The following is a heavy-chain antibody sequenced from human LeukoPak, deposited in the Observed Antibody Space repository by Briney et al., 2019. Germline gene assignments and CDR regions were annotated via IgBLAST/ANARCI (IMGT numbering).Heavy chain of an antibody. CDR1: GGSISSYY. Sequence: PSETLSLTCTVSGGSISSYYWSWIRQPPGKGLEWIAYLFYSGSTDYNPSLESRVTISVDTSKNQFSLKLRSVTAADTAVYYCATVAVIRGGTYFDYWGQGSLVVVAS. CDR2: LFYSGST. V-gene: IGHV4-59*01. CDR3: ATVAVIRGGTYFDY. J-gene: IGHJ4*02. D-gene: IGHD3-10*01.